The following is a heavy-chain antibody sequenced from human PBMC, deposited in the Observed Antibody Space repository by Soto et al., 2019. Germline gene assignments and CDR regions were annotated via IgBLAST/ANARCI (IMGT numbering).Heavy chain of an antibody. Sequence: ASVKVSCKASGYTFTSYAMHWVRQAPGQRLDWMGWINAGNGNTKYSQKFQGRVTVTRDTSESTAYMELSSLRSEDTAEYYCERTLIVVVINDAFDIWGQGTMVTVSS. V-gene: IGHV1-3*01. CDR1: GYTFTSYA. CDR2: INAGNGNT. D-gene: IGHD3-22*01. J-gene: IGHJ3*02. CDR3: ERTLIVVVINDAFDI.